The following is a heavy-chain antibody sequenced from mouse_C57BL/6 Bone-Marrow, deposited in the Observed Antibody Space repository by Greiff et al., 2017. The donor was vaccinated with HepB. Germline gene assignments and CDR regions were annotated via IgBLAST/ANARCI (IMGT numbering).Heavy chain of an antibody. CDR3: ARGRAGTSFAD. CDR2: INPSTGGT. D-gene: IGHD3-3*01. CDR1: GYSFTGYY. J-gene: IGHJ3*01. Sequence: VQLQQSGPELVKPGASVKISCKASGYSFTGYYMNWVKQSPEKSLEWIGEINPSTGGTTYNQKFKAKATLTVDKSSSTAYMQLKSLTSEDSAVYYCARGRAGTSFADWGQGTLVTVSA. V-gene: IGHV1-42*01.